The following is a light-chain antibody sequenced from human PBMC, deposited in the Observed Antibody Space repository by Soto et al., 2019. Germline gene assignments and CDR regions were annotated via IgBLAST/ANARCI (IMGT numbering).Light chain of an antibody. J-gene: IGLJ1*01. Sequence: QSALTQPASVSGSPGQSITISCTGTTSDVGGYNYVSWYQQQPGKAPELMICDVTNRPSGVSNRFSGSKSGNTASLTISGLQAEDEADYYCSSYTSRGTYVFGTGTKLTVL. CDR3: SSYTSRGTYV. CDR1: TSDVGGYNY. V-gene: IGLV2-14*01. CDR2: DVT.